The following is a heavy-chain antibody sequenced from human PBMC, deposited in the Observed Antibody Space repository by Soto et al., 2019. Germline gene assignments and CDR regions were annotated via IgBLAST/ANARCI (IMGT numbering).Heavy chain of an antibody. CDR2: IKDDGSDK. CDR1: GFTFRSYW. V-gene: IGHV3-7*01. CDR3: ARSSPLGPPGY. J-gene: IGHJ4*02. Sequence: QPGGSLRLSCAASGFTFRSYWMSWVRQAPGKGLEWVANIKDDGSDKYYVDSVKGRFTISRDNAKNSLYLQMNSLRVEDTAVYYCARSSPLGPPGYWGQGTLVTVSS.